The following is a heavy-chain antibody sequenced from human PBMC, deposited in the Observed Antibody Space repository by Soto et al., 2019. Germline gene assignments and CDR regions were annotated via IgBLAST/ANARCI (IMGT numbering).Heavy chain of an antibody. D-gene: IGHD1-26*01. CDR1: GGSISSYY. CDR2: IYYSGST. V-gene: IGHV4-59*01. Sequence: SETLSLTCTVSGGSISSYYWSWIRQPPGKGLEWIGYIYYSGSTNYNPSLKSRVTISVDTSRNQFSLKLSSVTAADTAVYYCARHGAYCAGRAGPFDIWGQGTMVTVSS. CDR3: ARHGAYCAGRAGPFDI. J-gene: IGHJ3*02.